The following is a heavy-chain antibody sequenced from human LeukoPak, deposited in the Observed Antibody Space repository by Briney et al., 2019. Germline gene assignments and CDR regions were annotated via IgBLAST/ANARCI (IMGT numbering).Heavy chain of an antibody. J-gene: IGHJ4*02. CDR1: GSSFNDFA. Sequence: GGSLRLSCAASGSSFNDFAMTWVRQAPGKGLEWVSTFSDSRDSSYYADSVKGRFTVSRDNSKNTLYLQMDSLRAEDTAVYYCARVTGGYYFDYWGQGTLVTVSS. CDR2: FSDSRDSS. D-gene: IGHD7-27*01. CDR3: ARVTGGYYFDY. V-gene: IGHV3-23*01.